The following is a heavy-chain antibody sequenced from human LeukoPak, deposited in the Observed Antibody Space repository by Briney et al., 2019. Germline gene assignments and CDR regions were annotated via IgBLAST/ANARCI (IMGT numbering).Heavy chain of an antibody. D-gene: IGHD3-9*01. CDR2: ISSSGSTI. CDR3: GRLTYDMRFDP. J-gene: IGHJ5*02. V-gene: IGHV3-48*03. CDR1: GFTFSSYD. Sequence: PGGFLRLSCTASGFTFSSYDMNWVRQAPGKGLEWCSYISSSGSTIYHADSVKGRFTISRDNAKKSLYLQMNSLRAEDTAVYYCGRLTYDMRFDPWGQGTLVTVS.